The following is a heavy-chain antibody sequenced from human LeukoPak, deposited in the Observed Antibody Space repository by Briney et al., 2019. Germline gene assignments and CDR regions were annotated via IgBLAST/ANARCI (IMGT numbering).Heavy chain of an antibody. D-gene: IGHD6-19*01. J-gene: IGHJ4*02. CDR2: IKQDGSDR. V-gene: IGHV3-7*03. Sequence: GGSLRLSCAASGFTFRNYWMSWVRQAPGTGLEWVANIKQDGSDRNYVTSVRGRFTISRDNAESSLYLQMNSLRAEDTAVYYCVRNLAVAGTCFDSWGQGTLVTVST. CDR1: GFTFRNYW. CDR3: VRNLAVAGTCFDS.